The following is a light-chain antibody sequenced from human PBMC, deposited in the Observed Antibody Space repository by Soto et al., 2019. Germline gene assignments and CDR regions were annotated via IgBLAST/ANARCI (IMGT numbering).Light chain of an antibody. J-gene: IGKJ4*01. Sequence: DTQLTQSPSFLSASVGDRVTITCRASQDVSRSLGWYQQKPGKAPRLLISAASTLHSGVPSRFSGSGSGTDFTLTISSLQREDFATYYCQQLWTYPLTFGGGTKVDIK. CDR3: QQLWTYPLT. CDR1: QDVSRS. CDR2: AAS. V-gene: IGKV1-9*01.